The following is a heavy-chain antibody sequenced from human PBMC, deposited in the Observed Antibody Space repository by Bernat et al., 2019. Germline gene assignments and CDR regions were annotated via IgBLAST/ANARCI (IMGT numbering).Heavy chain of an antibody. CDR1: GFTFSSYG. V-gene: IGHV3-30*18. Sequence: QVQLVESGGGLVQPGRSLRLSCAASGFTFSSYGMHWVRQAPGKGLEWVAVISYDGSNKYYADSVKGRFTISRDNSKNTLYLQMNSLRAEDTAVYYCAKDPPTIRYYFDYWGQGTLVTVSS. CDR3: AKDPPTIRYYFDY. D-gene: IGHD3-9*01. J-gene: IGHJ4*02. CDR2: ISYDGSNK.